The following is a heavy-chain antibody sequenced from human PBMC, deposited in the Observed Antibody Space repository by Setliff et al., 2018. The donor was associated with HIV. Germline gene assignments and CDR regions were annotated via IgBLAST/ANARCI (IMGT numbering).Heavy chain of an antibody. Sequence: PSETLSLACTASGGSISSSSYYWTWIRQPAGKGLEWIGRIYTTGSTNYNPSLKSRVTISVDTSKNQFSLKLSSVTAADTAVYYCARQDQYDDSGYYVGFYGMDVWGQGTTVTVSS. V-gene: IGHV4-61*02. CDR1: GGSISSSSYY. D-gene: IGHD3-22*01. CDR2: IYTTGST. CDR3: ARQDQYDDSGYYVGFYGMDV. J-gene: IGHJ6*02.